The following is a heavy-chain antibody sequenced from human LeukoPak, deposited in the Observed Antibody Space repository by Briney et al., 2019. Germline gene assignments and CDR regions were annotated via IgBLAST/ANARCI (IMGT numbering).Heavy chain of an antibody. V-gene: IGHV3-48*01. CDR1: GFTFGIYS. CDR3: ARRSDYDYRTMDV. J-gene: IGHJ6*03. Sequence: PGGSLRLSCAASGFTFGIYSMNWVRLAPGKGLEWVSYISSSSSTISYADSVKGRFTISRDNDKNSLYLQMNSLKAEDTAVYYCARRSDYDYRTMDVWGKGTPVTVSS. D-gene: IGHD5-12*01. CDR2: ISSSSSTI.